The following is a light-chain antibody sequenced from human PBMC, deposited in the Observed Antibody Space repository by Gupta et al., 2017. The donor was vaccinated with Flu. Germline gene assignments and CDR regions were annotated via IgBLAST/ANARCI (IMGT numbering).Light chain of an antibody. CDR2: GAS. V-gene: IGKV3-15*01. Sequence: GERATLYCRASQSVSSNLAWYQQKPGQAPRLLIYGASTRATGIPARFSGSGSGTEFTLTISSLQSEDFAVYYCQQYNNWPPTFGGGTKVEIK. J-gene: IGKJ4*01. CDR3: QQYNNWPPT. CDR1: QSVSSN.